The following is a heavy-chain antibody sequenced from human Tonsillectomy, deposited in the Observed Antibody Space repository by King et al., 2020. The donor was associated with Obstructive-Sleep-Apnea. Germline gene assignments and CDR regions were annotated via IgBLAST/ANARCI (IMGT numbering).Heavy chain of an antibody. Sequence: VQLVESGGGLVKPGGSLRLSCAASGFTFSNAWMSWVRQAPGKGLEWVGRIKSKTDGGTTDYAAPVKGRFTISRDDSKNTLYLQMNSLKTEDTAVNSCTTEVPYYDTSVQNDAFDIWGQGTMVTVSS. CDR2: IKSKTDGGTT. D-gene: IGHD3-22*01. CDR1: GFTFSNAW. V-gene: IGHV3-15*01. CDR3: TTEVPYYDTSVQNDAFDI. J-gene: IGHJ3*02.